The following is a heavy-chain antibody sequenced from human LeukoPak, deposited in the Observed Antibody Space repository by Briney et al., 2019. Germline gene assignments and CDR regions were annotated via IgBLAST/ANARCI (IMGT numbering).Heavy chain of an antibody. CDR1: GFTFSSYA. J-gene: IGHJ4*02. Sequence: PGGSLRLSCAASGFTFSSYAMSWVRQAPGKGLEWVSVIYSGGSTYNADSVKGRFTISRDNSKNTLYLQMNSLRAEDTAVYYCARVPYGDSQGYWGQGTLVTVSS. CDR3: ARVPYGDSQGY. CDR2: IYSGGST. D-gene: IGHD4-17*01. V-gene: IGHV3-53*01.